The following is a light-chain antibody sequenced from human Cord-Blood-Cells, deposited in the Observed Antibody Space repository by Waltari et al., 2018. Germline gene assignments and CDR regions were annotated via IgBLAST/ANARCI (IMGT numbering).Light chain of an antibody. CDR3: QQYGSSPLYS. J-gene: IGKJ2*03. V-gene: IGKV3-20*01. CDR1: QSVSSSY. CDR2: GAS. Sequence: EIVLTQSPGTLSLSPGERATLSCRASQSVSSSYLAWYQQKPGQAPRLLIYGASSRATGIPDRFSGSRSETDFTLTISRLEPEDFAVYYCQQYGSSPLYSFGQGTKLEIK.